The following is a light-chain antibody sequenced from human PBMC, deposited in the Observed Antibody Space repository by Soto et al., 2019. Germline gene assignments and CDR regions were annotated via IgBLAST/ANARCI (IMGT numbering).Light chain of an antibody. V-gene: IGKV3-15*01. Sequence: EIVMTQSPATLSVSPGGRATLSCRASYSVGSDLAWYQVRPGQAPRLLIYDASTRAIGIPTRFSGRGSGTEFTLTISSLQSEDVAVYYCQQYTGTFGQGTRVDIK. CDR2: DAS. CDR3: QQYTGT. CDR1: YSVGSD. J-gene: IGKJ1*01.